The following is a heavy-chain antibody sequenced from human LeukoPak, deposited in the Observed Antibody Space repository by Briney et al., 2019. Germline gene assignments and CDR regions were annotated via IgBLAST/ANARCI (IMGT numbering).Heavy chain of an antibody. CDR2: INHSGST. Sequence: SETLSLTCAVYGGSLSGYYWSWIRQPPGKGLEWIGEINHSGSTNYSPSLKSRVTISVDTSKNQFSLKLSSVTAADTAVYYCARGRGSGSYYPNWFDPWGQGTLVTVSS. CDR1: GGSLSGYY. V-gene: IGHV4-34*01. J-gene: IGHJ5*02. CDR3: ARGRGSGSYYPNWFDP. D-gene: IGHD1-26*01.